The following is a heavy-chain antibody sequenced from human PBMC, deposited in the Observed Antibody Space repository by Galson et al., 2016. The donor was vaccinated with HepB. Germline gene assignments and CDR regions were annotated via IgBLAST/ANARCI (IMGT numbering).Heavy chain of an antibody. CDR2: IDPSDSYT. J-gene: IGHJ4*02. CDR1: GYSFTNHW. D-gene: IGHD3-22*01. V-gene: IGHV5-10-1*01. Sequence: QSGAEVKKPGESLRISCKGSGYSFTNHWISWVRQMPGKGLEWLGRIDPSDSYTNYSPSFQGHVTISGYKSISTAYPQWISLKASDTAMYYCARHRYYYDSSGSYYALGYWGQGTLVTVSS. CDR3: ARHRYYYDSSGSYYALGY.